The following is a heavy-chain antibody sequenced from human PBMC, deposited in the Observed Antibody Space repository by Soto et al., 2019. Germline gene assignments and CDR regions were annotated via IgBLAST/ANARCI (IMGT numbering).Heavy chain of an antibody. D-gene: IGHD6-19*01. J-gene: IGHJ4*02. V-gene: IGHV3-66*04. CDR1: GFTVSSNY. CDR3: ASQDGYSSGWYSGADY. Sequence: GGSLRLSCAASGFTVSSNYMSWVRQAPGKGLEWVSFIYSGGSTYYADSVKGRFTISRDNSKNTLYLQMNSLRAEDTAVYYCASQDGYSSGWYSGADYWGQGTLVTVSS. CDR2: IYSGGST.